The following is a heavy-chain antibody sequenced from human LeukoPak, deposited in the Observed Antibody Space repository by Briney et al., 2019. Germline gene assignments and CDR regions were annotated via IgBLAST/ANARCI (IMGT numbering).Heavy chain of an antibody. CDR1: GYTFTSYG. Sequence: ASVKVSCKASGYTFTSYGISWVRQAPEQGLEWMGWISAYNGNTNYAQKLQGRVTMTTDTSTSTAYMELRSLRSDDTAVYYCAREVDRPKGGLVWGWFDPWGQGTLVTVSS. CDR3: AREVDRPKGGLVWGWFDP. D-gene: IGHD6-19*01. CDR2: ISAYNGNT. V-gene: IGHV1-18*01. J-gene: IGHJ5*02.